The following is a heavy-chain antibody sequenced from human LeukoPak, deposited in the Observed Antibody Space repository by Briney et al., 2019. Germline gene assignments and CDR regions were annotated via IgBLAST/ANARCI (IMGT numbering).Heavy chain of an antibody. CDR1: GGSISSGDYY. V-gene: IGHV4-30-4*08. Sequence: SETLSLTCTVSGGSISSGDYYWSWIRQPPGKGLEWIGYIYYSGSTYYNPSLKSRVTISVDTSKNQFSLKLSSVTAADTAVYCCARDGGSGWYDWGQGTLVTVSS. J-gene: IGHJ4*02. CDR2: IYYSGST. D-gene: IGHD6-19*01. CDR3: ARDGGSGWYD.